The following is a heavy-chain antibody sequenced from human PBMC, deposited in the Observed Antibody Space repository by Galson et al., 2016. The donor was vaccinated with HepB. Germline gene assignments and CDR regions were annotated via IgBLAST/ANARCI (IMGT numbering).Heavy chain of an antibody. J-gene: IGHJ4*02. Sequence: SVKVSCKASGNTFSNYAISWVRQAPGQGLEWLGGIIPRFGVAHYAQRLQDRVAITADKFTTTVFLDLNSLRSDDKAVYYCARGQRFGLDYHESTGHYAPFDSWGQGTLVTISS. D-gene: IGHD3-22*01. CDR3: ARGQRFGLDYHESTGHYAPFDS. CDR1: GNTFSNYA. CDR2: IIPRFGVA. V-gene: IGHV1-69*10.